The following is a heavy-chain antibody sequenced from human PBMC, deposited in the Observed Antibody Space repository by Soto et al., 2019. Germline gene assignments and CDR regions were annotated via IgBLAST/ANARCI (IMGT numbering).Heavy chain of an antibody. CDR1: GYSFTSYA. D-gene: IGHD3-16*01. J-gene: IGHJ4*02. CDR3: VTAAYTSSWENYFDF. CDR2: INVGNGKA. Sequence: ASVKVSCKTSGYSFTSYALHWVRQAPGQRLEWMGWINVGNGKAIYSQRFQGRVTITRDRSASTGYVEVSSLRFEDTAVYYCVTAAYTSSWENYFDFWGQGPLVTVSS. V-gene: IGHV1-3*01.